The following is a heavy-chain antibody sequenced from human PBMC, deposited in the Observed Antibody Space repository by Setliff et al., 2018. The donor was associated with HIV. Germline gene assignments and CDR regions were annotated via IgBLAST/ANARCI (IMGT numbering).Heavy chain of an antibody. D-gene: IGHD2-8*01. CDR1: GGSFSGYY. Sequence: PSETLSLTCAVYGGSFSGYYWSWIRQPPGKGLEWIGEINHSGSTNYNPSLKSRVTISLDTSRTQFSLRLSSVTAADTAVYYCARHSPNVGVRGDAFDIWGQGTVVTVSS. CDR2: INHSGST. V-gene: IGHV4-34*01. CDR3: ARHSPNVGVRGDAFDI. J-gene: IGHJ3*02.